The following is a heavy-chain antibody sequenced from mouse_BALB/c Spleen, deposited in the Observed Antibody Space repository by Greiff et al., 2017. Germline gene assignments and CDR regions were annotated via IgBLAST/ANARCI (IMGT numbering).Heavy chain of an antibody. CDR3: ARRRGVVAYYAMDY. D-gene: IGHD1-1*01. Sequence: EVKVVESGGGLVKPGGSLKLSCAASGFTFSSYAMSWVRQSPEQRLEWVAEISSGGSYTYYPDTVTGRFTIPRDNAKNTLYLEMSSLRSEDTAMYYCARRRGVVAYYAMDYWGQGTSVTVSS. V-gene: IGHV5-9-4*01. CDR1: GFTFSSYA. CDR2: ISSGGSYT. J-gene: IGHJ4*01.